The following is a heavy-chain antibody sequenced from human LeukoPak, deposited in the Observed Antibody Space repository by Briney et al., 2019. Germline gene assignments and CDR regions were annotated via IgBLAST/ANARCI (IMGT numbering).Heavy chain of an antibody. Sequence: SETLSLTCTVSGGSISSGGYYWSWIRQHPGKGLEWIGYIYYSGSTYYNLSLKSRVTISVDTSKNQFSLKLSSVTAADTAVYYCAREGSNQLLWRGTFDYWGQGTLVTVSS. CDR1: GGSISSGGYY. CDR3: AREGSNQLLWRGTFDY. J-gene: IGHJ4*02. D-gene: IGHD2-2*01. CDR2: IYYSGST. V-gene: IGHV4-31*03.